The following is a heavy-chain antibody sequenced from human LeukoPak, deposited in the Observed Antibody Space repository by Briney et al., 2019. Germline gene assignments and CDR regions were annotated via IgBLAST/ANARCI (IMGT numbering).Heavy chain of an antibody. CDR2: ISGSGDFT. J-gene: IGHJ4*02. D-gene: IGHD5-24*01. Sequence: GGSLRLSCAASGXTFSNYGVSWVRQAPGKGLEWVSDISGSGDFTYYADSVKGRFTISRDKSKNTLYLQMNSLRAEDTAVYYCAKDGARDGYNYPHYWGQGTLVTVSS. CDR3: AKDGARDGYNYPHY. CDR1: GXTFSNYG. V-gene: IGHV3-23*01.